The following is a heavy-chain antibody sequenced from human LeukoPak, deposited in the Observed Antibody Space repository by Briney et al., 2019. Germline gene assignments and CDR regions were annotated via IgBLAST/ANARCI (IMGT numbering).Heavy chain of an antibody. Sequence: SQKLSLNGAISGDSGSGNSAAWNWIRQSPSRVLEWLGRTYYRSKWYNDYGVAVKSRITINPDTSKNQFSLQLNSVTPEDTVVYYCARGMSGSLDYWGQGTLVTVSS. CDR1: GDSGSGNSAA. D-gene: IGHD5-12*01. V-gene: IGHV6-1*01. J-gene: IGHJ4*02. CDR3: ARGMSGSLDY. CDR2: TYYRSKWYN.